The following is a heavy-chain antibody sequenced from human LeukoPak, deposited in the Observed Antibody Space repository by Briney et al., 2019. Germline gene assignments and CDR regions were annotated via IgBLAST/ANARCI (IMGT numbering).Heavy chain of an antibody. V-gene: IGHV3-74*01. CDR2: INSDGSSS. CDR3: ARDQGYCSSTSCPNWFDP. Sequence: GGSLRLSCAASGFIFSSYWMHWVRQAPGKGLVWVSRINSDGSSSSYADSVKGRFTISRDNAKNTLYLQMNSLRAEDTAVYYCARDQGYCSSTSCPNWFDPWGQGTLVTVSS. J-gene: IGHJ5*02. D-gene: IGHD2-2*01. CDR1: GFIFSSYW.